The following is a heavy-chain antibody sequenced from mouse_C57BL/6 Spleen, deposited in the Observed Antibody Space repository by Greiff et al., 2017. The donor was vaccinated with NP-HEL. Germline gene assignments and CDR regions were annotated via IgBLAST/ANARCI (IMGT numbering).Heavy chain of an antibody. CDR3: ARKGNYDY. J-gene: IGHJ2*01. Sequence: VQLQQPGAELVRPGSSVKLSCKASGYTFTSYWMDWVKQRPGQGLEWIGNIYPSDSETHYNQKFKDKATLTVDKSSSTAYMQLSSLTSEDSAVYYCARKGNYDYWGQGTTLTVSS. D-gene: IGHD2-1*01. CDR1: GYTFTSYW. V-gene: IGHV1-61*01. CDR2: IYPSDSET.